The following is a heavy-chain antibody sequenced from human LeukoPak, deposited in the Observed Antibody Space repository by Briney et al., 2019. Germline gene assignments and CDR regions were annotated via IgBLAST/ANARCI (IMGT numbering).Heavy chain of an antibody. D-gene: IGHD4-17*01. CDR1: GGSISSGDYY. J-gene: IGHJ4*02. CDR2: IFYSGSM. V-gene: IGHV4-30-4*01. Sequence: SETLSLTCTVSGGSISSGDYYWTWIRQPPGKGLEWMGYIFYSGSMYYNPSLKGRLTISVDTSKNQFSLKLRSVTAADTAVYYCARQTTVISFDYWGQGALVTVSS. CDR3: ARQTTVISFDY.